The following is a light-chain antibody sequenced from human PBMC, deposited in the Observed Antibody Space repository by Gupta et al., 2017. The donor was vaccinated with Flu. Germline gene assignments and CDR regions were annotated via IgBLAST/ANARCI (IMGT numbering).Light chain of an antibody. CDR1: SSDVGAYNY. CDR3: SSYTGSGTV. V-gene: IGLV2-14*01. J-gene: IGLJ2*01. CDR2: EVS. Sequence: QSALTQPASVSGSPGQSINLPCTGTSSDVGAYNYVSWYQQHPGEAPKLMIYEVSYRPSGISKRFSGSKYGNTASLTISGLQAGDEADYYCSSYTGSGTVFGGGTKVAVL.